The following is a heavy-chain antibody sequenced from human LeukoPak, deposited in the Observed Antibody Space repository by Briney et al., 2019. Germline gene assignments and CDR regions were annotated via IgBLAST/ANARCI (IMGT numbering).Heavy chain of an antibody. D-gene: IGHD4-17*01. CDR1: GGSVSSGSYY. Sequence: SETLSLTCTVSGGSVSSGSYYWSWIRQPPGKGLEWIGYIYYSGSTNYNPSLKSRVTISVDTSENQFSLKLSSVTAADTAVYYCARYGDYYYYGMDVWGQGTTVTVSS. J-gene: IGHJ6*02. V-gene: IGHV4-61*01. CDR3: ARYGDYYYYGMDV. CDR2: IYYSGST.